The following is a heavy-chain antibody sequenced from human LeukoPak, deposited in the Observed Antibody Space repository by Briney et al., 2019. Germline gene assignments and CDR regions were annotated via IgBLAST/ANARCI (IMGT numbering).Heavy chain of an antibody. CDR2: ISGSGSST. Sequence: GGSLRLSCAASGFTFSSYAMSWVRQAPGEGLEWVSAISGSGSSTYYADSVKGRFTISRDNSKNTLYLQMNSLRAEDTAVYYCAKDTDSSGYDYFDYWGQGTLVTVSS. D-gene: IGHD3-22*01. CDR1: GFTFSSYA. V-gene: IGHV3-23*01. J-gene: IGHJ4*02. CDR3: AKDTDSSGYDYFDY.